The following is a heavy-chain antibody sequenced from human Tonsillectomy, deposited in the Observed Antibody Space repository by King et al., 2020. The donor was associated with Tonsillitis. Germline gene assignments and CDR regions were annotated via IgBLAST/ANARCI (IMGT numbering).Heavy chain of an antibody. D-gene: IGHD6-13*01. CDR2: INPDSVDT. CDR1: GYTFTDYY. J-gene: IGHJ4*02. Sequence: VQLVESGPEVTKPGASVKVSCKASGYTFTDYYIHCVRQAPGQGLEWMGWINPDSVDTNYAQKFQGRVIMTRDTSIITAYMELSSLRSDETAVYYCARSAKYSSSWYYFWGQGALVTVSS. V-gene: IGHV1-2*02. CDR3: ARSAKYSSSWYYF.